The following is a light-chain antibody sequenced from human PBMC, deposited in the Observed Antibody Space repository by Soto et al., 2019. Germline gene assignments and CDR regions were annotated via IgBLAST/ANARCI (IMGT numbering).Light chain of an antibody. CDR1: QSVSSNY. V-gene: IGKV3-20*01. CDR2: GAS. J-gene: IGKJ5*01. Sequence: EIVLTQSPGTLSLSPGERATLSCRASQSVSSNYLAWYQQKPGQAPRLLIYGASSRATGIPDWFSGSGSGTDFTLTISRLEPEDCSVNYCQQYGSSRTFGQGTRLEIK. CDR3: QQYGSSRT.